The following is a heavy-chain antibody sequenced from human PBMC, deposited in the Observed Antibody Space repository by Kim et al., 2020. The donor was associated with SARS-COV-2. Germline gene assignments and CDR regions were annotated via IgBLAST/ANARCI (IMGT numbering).Heavy chain of an antibody. J-gene: IGHJ6*02. V-gene: IGHV3-23*01. CDR3: AKGLSSAIYYYGMDV. D-gene: IGHD6-13*01. Sequence: DSVKGRFTISRDNSKNTLYLQMNSLRAEDTAVYYCAKGLSSAIYYYGMDVWGQGTTVTVSS.